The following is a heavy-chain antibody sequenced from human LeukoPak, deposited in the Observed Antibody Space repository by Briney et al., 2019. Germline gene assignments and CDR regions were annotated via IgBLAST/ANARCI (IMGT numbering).Heavy chain of an antibody. D-gene: IGHD6-13*01. CDR1: GFTVSSNY. CDR2: IYSGGST. J-gene: IGHJ4*02. CDR3: ARGIAATGLYYFDY. Sequence: GGSLRLSCAASGFTVSSNYMTWVRQAPGKGLEWVSVIYSGGSTDYADSVRGRFTISRHNSKNTLYLQMNSLKAEDTAVYYCARGIAATGLYYFDYWGQGILVTVSS. V-gene: IGHV3-53*04.